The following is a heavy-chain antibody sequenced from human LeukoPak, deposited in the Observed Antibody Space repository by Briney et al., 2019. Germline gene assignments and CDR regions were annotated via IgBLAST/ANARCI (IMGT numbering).Heavy chain of an antibody. CDR3: ARDLSSGGSCLDY. V-gene: IGHV3-23*01. Sequence: GGSLRLSCAASGFTFSSYAMSWVRQAPGKGLEWVSAISGSGGSTYYADSVKGRFTVSRDNAKNSLYLQMNSLRAEDTAVYYCARDLSSGGSCLDYWGQGTLVTVSS. D-gene: IGHD2-15*01. J-gene: IGHJ4*02. CDR1: GFTFSSYA. CDR2: ISGSGGST.